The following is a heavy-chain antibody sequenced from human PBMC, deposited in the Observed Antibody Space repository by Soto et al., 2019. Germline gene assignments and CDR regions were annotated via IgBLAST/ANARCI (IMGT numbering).Heavy chain of an antibody. CDR2: IIPIFGTA. CDR3: ARDIGRSTDPDYYYYGMDV. V-gene: IGHV1-69*01. D-gene: IGHD2-2*01. Sequence: QVQLVQSGAEVKKPGSSVKVSCKASGGTFSSYAISWVRQAPGQGLEWMGGIIPIFGTANYAQKFQGRVTITADESTSTAYMELSSLRSEDTAVYYCARDIGRSTDPDYYYYGMDVWGQGTTVTVSS. J-gene: IGHJ6*02. CDR1: GGTFSSYA.